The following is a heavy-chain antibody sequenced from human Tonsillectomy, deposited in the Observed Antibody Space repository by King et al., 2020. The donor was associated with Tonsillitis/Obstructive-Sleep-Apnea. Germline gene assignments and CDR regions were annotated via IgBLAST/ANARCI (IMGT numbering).Heavy chain of an antibody. D-gene: IGHD6-13*01. CDR3: ARQIAAAGFDY. J-gene: IGHJ4*02. CDR1: RFTFSSYG. CDR2: IWPDGSNK. V-gene: IGHV3-33*01. Sequence: QVQLVESGGGVVQPGRSLRLSCTASRFTFSSYGMHWVRQAPGKGLEWVAVIWPDGSNKYYADSVKGRFTISRDNSKNTLYLQMNSLGAEDTAVYFCARQIAAAGFDYWGQGTLVTVSS.